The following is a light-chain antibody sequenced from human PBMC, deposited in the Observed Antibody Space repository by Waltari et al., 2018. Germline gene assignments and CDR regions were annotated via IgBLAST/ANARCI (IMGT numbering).Light chain of an antibody. Sequence: EIVLIQSPATLSLSPGERATLSCRASQSVSSYLAWYQQKPGQAPRLLSYDASDRATGIPARFSGSGSGTDFTLTISSLEPEDFAVYYCQQRSNWPPGLTFGGGTKVEIK. CDR2: DAS. J-gene: IGKJ4*01. V-gene: IGKV3-11*01. CDR3: QQRSNWPPGLT. CDR1: QSVSSY.